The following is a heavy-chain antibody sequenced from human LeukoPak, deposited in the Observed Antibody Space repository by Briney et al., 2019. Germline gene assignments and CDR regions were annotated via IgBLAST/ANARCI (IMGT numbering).Heavy chain of an antibody. V-gene: IGHV3-9*01. CDR2: ISWNSGSI. J-gene: IGHJ4*02. CDR3: AKVKTRFQNYYDSSGYIGHFDY. CDR1: GFTFDDYA. D-gene: IGHD3-22*01. Sequence: GGSLRLSCAASGFTFDDYAMHWVRQAPGKGLEWVSGISWNSGSIGYADSVKGRFTISRDNAKNSLYLQMNSLRAEDTALYYCAKVKTRFQNYYDSSGYIGHFDYWGQGTLVTVSS.